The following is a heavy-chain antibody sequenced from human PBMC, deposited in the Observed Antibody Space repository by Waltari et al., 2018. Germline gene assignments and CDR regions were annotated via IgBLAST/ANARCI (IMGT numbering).Heavy chain of an antibody. V-gene: IGHV4-34*01. D-gene: IGHD4-17*01. Sequence: QVQLQQWGAGLLKPSETLSLTCAVYGGSFSYYDWRWTRQPPGKGLEWIGEINHSGSTNYNPSLKSRVTISVDTSKNQFSLKLSSVTAADTAVYYCARDAYGGNSRGVDYWGQGTLVTVSS. CDR1: GGSFSYYD. CDR2: INHSGST. CDR3: ARDAYGGNSRGVDY. J-gene: IGHJ4*02.